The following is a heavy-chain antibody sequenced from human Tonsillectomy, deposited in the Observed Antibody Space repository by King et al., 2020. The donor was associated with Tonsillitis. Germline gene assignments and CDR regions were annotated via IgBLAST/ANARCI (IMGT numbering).Heavy chain of an antibody. J-gene: IGHJ6*02. CDR1: GGSFSGYY. D-gene: IGHD3-10*01. CDR2: INHSGST. V-gene: IGHV4-34*01. CDR3: AREGVTMIRGVIDAYYYYGMDV. Sequence: VQLQQWGAGLLKPSETLSLTCAVYGGSFSGYYWSWIRQAPGKGLEWIGEINHSGSTNYNPSLKSRVTLSIDTSKNQFSLKLSSVTAADTAVYYCAREGVTMIRGVIDAYYYYGMDVWGQGTTVTGSS.